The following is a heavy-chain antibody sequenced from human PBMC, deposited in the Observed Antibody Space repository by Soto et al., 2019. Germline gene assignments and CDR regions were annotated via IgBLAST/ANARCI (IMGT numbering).Heavy chain of an antibody. CDR1: GGSFSGYY. Sequence: SETLSLTCAVYGGSFSGYYWSWIRQPPGKGLEWIGEINHSGSTNYNPSLKSRVTISVDTSKNQFPLKLSSVTAADTAVYYCARLYLDFWSGYHPPGYYYCMDVWGKGTSVTVSS. J-gene: IGHJ6*03. CDR3: ARLYLDFWSGYHPPGYYYCMDV. CDR2: INHSGST. D-gene: IGHD3-3*01. V-gene: IGHV4-34*01.